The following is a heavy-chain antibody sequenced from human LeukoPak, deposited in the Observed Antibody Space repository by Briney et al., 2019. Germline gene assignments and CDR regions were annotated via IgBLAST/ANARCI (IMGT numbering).Heavy chain of an antibody. CDR2: IYYSGST. CDR1: GGSISSGGYY. V-gene: IGHV4-31*03. Sequence: MASETLSLTCTVSGGSISSGGYYWSWIRQHPGKGLEWIGYIYYSGSTYYNPSLKSRVTISVDTSKNQFSLKLSSVTAADTAVYYCARTMVRGSRREYNWFDPWGQGTLVTVSS. J-gene: IGHJ5*02. CDR3: ARTMVRGSRREYNWFDP. D-gene: IGHD3-10*01.